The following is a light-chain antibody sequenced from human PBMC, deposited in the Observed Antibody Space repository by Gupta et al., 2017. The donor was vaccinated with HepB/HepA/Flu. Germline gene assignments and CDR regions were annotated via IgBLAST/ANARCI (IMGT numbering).Light chain of an antibody. CDR2: DAS. V-gene: IGKV3-11*01. J-gene: IGKJ5*01. CDR3: QQRRNWPIT. Sequence: EIVLTQSPATLSLSPGERATLSCRASQSVSSYLAWYQQKPGQAPRLLIYDASNRATGIPARFSGSGSGTEFTLTISSLEPEDFVVYYCQQRRNWPITFGQGTQLEIK. CDR1: QSVSSY.